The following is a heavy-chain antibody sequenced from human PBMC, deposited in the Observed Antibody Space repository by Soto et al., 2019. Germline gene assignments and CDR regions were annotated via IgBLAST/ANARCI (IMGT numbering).Heavy chain of an antibody. V-gene: IGHV4-31*03. D-gene: IGHD3-9*01. CDR1: GGSISSGGYY. CDR2: IYYSGST. Sequence: QVQLQESGPGLVKPSQTLSLTCTVSGGSISSGGYYWSWIRQHPGKGLEWIGYIYYSGSTYYNPSLKRRVTISGDPSKNQFSLMLRSVTAADTAVYYCARDHGPHYYILTGYSGGYYYGMDVGGQGTTVTVSS. J-gene: IGHJ6*02. CDR3: ARDHGPHYYILTGYSGGYYYGMDV.